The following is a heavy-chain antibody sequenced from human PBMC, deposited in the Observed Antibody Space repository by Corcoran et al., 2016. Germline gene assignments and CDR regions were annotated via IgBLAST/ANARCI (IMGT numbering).Heavy chain of an antibody. CDR1: GGYISSSSYY. D-gene: IGHD4-4*01. CDR3: ASARTVPFDY. V-gene: IGHV4-39*01. Sequence: QLQLQESGPGLVKPSETLSLTCPVSGGYISSSSYYWGWIRQPPGNGLGWIGSIYDSGSTYYNPSLKSRVTKSVDTSKNQFSLKLSSLTAADTAVYYCASARTVPFDYWGQGTLVTVSS. CDR2: IYDSGST. J-gene: IGHJ4*02.